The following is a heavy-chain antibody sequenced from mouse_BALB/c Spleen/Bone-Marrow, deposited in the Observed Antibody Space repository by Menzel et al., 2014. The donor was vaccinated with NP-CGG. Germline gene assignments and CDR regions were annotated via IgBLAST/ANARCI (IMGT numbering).Heavy chain of an antibody. J-gene: IGHJ2*01. CDR3: ARVGFSFDY. CDR1: GYAFSTYW. D-gene: IGHD3-1*01. V-gene: IGHV1-80*01. CDR2: IYPGDGDT. Sequence: QVQLKESGAELVRPGSSVKISCKASGYAFSTYWMNWVNQRPGQGLEWIGQIYPGDGDTNYNEKFKGKATLTAGKSSSTASIQLSSLTSEDSAVYFCARVGFSFDYWGQGTTLTVSS.